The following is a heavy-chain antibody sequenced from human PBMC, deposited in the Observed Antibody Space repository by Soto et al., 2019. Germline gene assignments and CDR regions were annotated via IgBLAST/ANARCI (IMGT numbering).Heavy chain of an antibody. CDR3: TTVLWYGCMTTVTTRACLFDY. CDR2: IKSKTDGGTT. D-gene: IGHD4-4*01. V-gene: IGHV3-15*01. Sequence: GGSLRLSCAASGFTFSNAWMSWVRQAPGKGLEWVGRIKSKTDGGTTDYAAPVKGRFTISRDDSKNTLYLQMNSLKTEDTAVYYCTTVLWYGCMTTVTTRACLFDYWGQGTLVTVSS. J-gene: IGHJ4*02. CDR1: GFTFSNAW.